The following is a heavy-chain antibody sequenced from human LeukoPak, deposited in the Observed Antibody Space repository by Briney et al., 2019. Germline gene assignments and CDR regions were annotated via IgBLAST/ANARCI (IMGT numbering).Heavy chain of an antibody. CDR1: GFSFSRYW. CDR2: ISRSSTYM. CDR3: ARGRYDSSGYYSIFDY. Sequence: GGSLRLSCAASGFSFSRYWMSWVRQAPGKGLEWVSSISRSSTYMYYADSVKGRFTISRDNAKNSLYLQMNSLRAEDTAVYYCARGRYDSSGYYSIFDYWGQGTLVTVSS. V-gene: IGHV3-21*01. J-gene: IGHJ4*02. D-gene: IGHD3-22*01.